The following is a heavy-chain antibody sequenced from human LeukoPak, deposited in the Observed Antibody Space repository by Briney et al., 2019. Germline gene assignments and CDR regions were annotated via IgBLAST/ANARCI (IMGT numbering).Heavy chain of an antibody. J-gene: IGHJ4*02. D-gene: IGHD3-3*01. CDR3: ARAYDFWSGYLAY. CDR1: GGTFSSYA. V-gene: IGHV1-69*05. CDR2: IIPIFGTA. Sequence: GASVKVSSKASGGTFSSYAISWVRQAPGQGLEWMGGIIPIFGTANYAQKFQGRVTITTDESASTAYMELSSLRSEDTAVYYCARAYDFWSGYLAYWDQGTLVTVSS.